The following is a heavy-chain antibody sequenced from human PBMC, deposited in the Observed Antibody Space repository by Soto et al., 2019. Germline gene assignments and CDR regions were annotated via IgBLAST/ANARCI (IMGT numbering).Heavy chain of an antibody. D-gene: IGHD5-12*01. CDR1: GDSITSDTW. CDR2: IYHSGRT. V-gene: IGHV4-4*02. J-gene: IGHJ4*02. CDR3: TANGYYSLDY. Sequence: QVQLQESGPGLVKPSGTLSLTCSVSGDSITSDTWWSWVRQSPGKGLEWTGEIYHSGRTHYNPSLKSRVIISVDTSKNDFSLTLSSVTAADTAVYYCTANGYYSLDYWGQGSLVTVSS.